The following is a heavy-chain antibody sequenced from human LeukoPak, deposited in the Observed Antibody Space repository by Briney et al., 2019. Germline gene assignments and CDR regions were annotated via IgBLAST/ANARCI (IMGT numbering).Heavy chain of an antibody. D-gene: IGHD3-3*01. Sequence: GGSLRLSCAASGFTFSDFYMHWMRQAPGKGLEWVSYMSGTGKTISDADSLKGRFTISRDNTKNLLFLQVNTLRVEDTATYYCARGGGDYTSRDYMGVWGKGTTVTVSS. CDR3: ARGGGDYTSRDYMGV. CDR2: MSGTGKTI. V-gene: IGHV3-11*04. CDR1: GFTFSDFY. J-gene: IGHJ6*03.